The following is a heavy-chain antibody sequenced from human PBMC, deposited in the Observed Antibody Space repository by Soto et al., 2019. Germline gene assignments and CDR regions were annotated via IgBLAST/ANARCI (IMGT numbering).Heavy chain of an antibody. CDR2: ISYDGSNK. V-gene: IGHV3-30*18. CDR3: AKSRESAEYFQH. D-gene: IGHD2-2*01. CDR1: GFTFSSYG. Sequence: GGSLRLSCAASGFTFSSYGMHWVRQAPGKGLEWVAVISYDGSNKYYADSVKGRFTISRDNSKNTLYLQMNSLRAEDTAVYYCAKSRESAEYFQHWGQGTLVTVSS. J-gene: IGHJ1*01.